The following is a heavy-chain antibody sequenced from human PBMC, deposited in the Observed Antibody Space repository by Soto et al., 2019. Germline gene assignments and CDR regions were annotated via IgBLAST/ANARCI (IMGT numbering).Heavy chain of an antibody. V-gene: IGHV3-30*03. Sequence: GGSLRLSCAASGFTFSSYGMHWVRQAPGKGLEWVAVISYEGSNKYYADYVKGRFTNSRDNSKNKLKLQMNSLRAEDTAVYYCARRTIQLWPRMDVWGQGTTVTVSS. CDR1: GFTFSSYG. D-gene: IGHD5-18*01. CDR2: ISYEGSNK. CDR3: ARRTIQLWPRMDV. J-gene: IGHJ6*02.